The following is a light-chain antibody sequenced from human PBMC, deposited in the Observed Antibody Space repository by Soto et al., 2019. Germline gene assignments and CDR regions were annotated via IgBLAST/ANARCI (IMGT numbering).Light chain of an antibody. Sequence: QSVLTQPASVSGSPGQSITISCTGINSDITDSNYVSWYQHHPGKVPKLIIYEVSHRPLGISDHFSGSKSGNTASLTISGLQTEDEADYYCSSYTSTTRVFGGGTKVTVL. CDR1: NSDITDSNY. CDR3: SSYTSTTRV. J-gene: IGLJ3*02. CDR2: EVS. V-gene: IGLV2-14*01.